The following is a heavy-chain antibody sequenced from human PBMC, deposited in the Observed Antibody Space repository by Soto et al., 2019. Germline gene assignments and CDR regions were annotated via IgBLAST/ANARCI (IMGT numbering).Heavy chain of an antibody. Sequence: QVQLVESGGGVVQPGRSLRLSCAASGFTFSSYAMHWVRQAPGKGLEWVAVISYDGSNKYYADSVKGRFTISRDNSKNTLYRQMNSLRAEDTAVYYCARDLLGGYSSGWYDFWGQGTLVTVSS. V-gene: IGHV3-30-3*01. CDR1: GFTFSSYA. CDR3: ARDLLGGYSSGWYDF. J-gene: IGHJ5*01. D-gene: IGHD6-19*01. CDR2: ISYDGSNK.